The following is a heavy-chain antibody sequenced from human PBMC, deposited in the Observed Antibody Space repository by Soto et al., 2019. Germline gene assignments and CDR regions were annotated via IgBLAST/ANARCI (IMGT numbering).Heavy chain of an antibody. CDR2: IHPSGGGT. V-gene: IGHV1-46*02. CDR1: GYTFNTYY. Sequence: QVQLVQSGAEVRKPGASVKVSCKPSGYTFNTYYLHWLRQAPGQALEWMGVIHPSGGGTTYAQKCLGRVTVTRHTSTTTVFMELSSLRSDDTAVYYCARGGHIAVVTASFDNWGQGTLVTVSS. CDR3: ARGGHIAVVTASFDN. D-gene: IGHD2-21*02. J-gene: IGHJ4*02.